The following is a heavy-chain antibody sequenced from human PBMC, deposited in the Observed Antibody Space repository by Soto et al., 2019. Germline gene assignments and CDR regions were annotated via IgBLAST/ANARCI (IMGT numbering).Heavy chain of an antibody. J-gene: IGHJ5*02. CDR2: IHSSGST. CDR1: GASMNSYH. Sequence: PAETLSLTCTVSGASMNSYHWSWIRQPAGKGLEWIEHIHSSGSTKYNPSLKSRVTMSVDTSKNQFSLRLMSLAAADTAVYYCARDQGVAAAGITWFDPWGQGSLVTVSS. D-gene: IGHD6-13*01. V-gene: IGHV4-4*07. CDR3: ARDQGVAAAGITWFDP.